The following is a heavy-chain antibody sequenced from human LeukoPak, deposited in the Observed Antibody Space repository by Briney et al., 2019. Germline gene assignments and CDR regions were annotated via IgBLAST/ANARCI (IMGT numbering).Heavy chain of an antibody. CDR2: ISAYNGNT. D-gene: IGHD2-21*02. J-gene: IGHJ4*02. CDR1: GGTFSNDA. V-gene: IGHV1-18*01. CDR3: ARDHIVVVTAIPLY. Sequence: GASVKVSCKASGGTFSNDAISWVRQAPGQGLEWMGWISAYNGNTNYAQKLQGRVTMTTDTSTSTAYMELRSLRSDDTAVYYCARDHIVVVTAIPLYWGQGTLVTVSS.